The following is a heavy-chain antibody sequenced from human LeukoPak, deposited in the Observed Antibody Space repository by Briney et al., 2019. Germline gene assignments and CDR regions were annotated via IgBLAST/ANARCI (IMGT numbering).Heavy chain of an antibody. CDR1: GGSISSHY. J-gene: IGHJ4*02. V-gene: IGHV4-59*11. Sequence: SETLSLTCTVSGGSISSHYWRWIRQPPGKGLEWIGYIYYSGSTNYNPSLKSRVTISVDTSKNQFSLKLSSVTAADTAVYYCARDSSGYPDYWGQGTLVTVSS. D-gene: IGHD3-22*01. CDR3: ARDSSGYPDY. CDR2: IYYSGST.